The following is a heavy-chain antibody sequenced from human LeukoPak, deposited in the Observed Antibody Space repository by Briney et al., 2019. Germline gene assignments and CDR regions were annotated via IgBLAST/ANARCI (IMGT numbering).Heavy chain of an antibody. D-gene: IGHD1-1*01. CDR2: TNEAGGDK. CDR3: AIATTGRSAFGS. CDR1: GFTFSDFW. Sequence: PGGSLRLSCAASGFTFSDFWMSWVRQAPGKGLECVASTNEAGGDKLYVDSVKGRFTISRDNSKNSLSLQMNSLTAEDTAIYYCAIATTGRSAFGSWGQGTLVSVSS. V-gene: IGHV3-7*01. J-gene: IGHJ4*02.